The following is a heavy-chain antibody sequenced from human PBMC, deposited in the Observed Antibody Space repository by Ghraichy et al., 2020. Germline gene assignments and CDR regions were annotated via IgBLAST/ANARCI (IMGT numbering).Heavy chain of an antibody. Sequence: SVKVSCKASGGTFSSYSINWVRQAPGQGLEWMGGTIPIFGTANYAQKFQGRVTITADESTSTAYMELSSLRSEDTAVYYCARVGSDRPWVESYRPPPPYYFDYWGQGTLVTVSS. CDR2: TIPIFGTA. D-gene: IGHD3-16*02. CDR3: ARVGSDRPWVESYRPPPPYYFDY. J-gene: IGHJ4*02. CDR1: GGTFSSYS. V-gene: IGHV1-69*13.